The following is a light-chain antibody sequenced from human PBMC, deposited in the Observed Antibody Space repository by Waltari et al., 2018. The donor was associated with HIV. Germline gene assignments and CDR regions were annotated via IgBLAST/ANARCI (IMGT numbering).Light chain of an antibody. CDR1: ALPKQY. J-gene: IGLJ3*02. CDR2: KAN. Sequence: SYELTQPPSVSVSPGQTARIICSGEALPKQYAFWYQQKPGQAPVVVIYKANERPSGIPERFSGSSSGTTVTLTISGVQADDEADYYCQSADSSGTYWVFGGGTKLTVL. CDR3: QSADSSGTYWV. V-gene: IGLV3-25*03.